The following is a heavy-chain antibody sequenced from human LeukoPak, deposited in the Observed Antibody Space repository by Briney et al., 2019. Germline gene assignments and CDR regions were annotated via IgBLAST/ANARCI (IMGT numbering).Heavy chain of an antibody. CDR2: IYYSGIT. J-gene: IGHJ4*02. Sequence: PSETLSLTCTVSGGSISSSRYCWGWCRQPPGRGLEWIGSIYYSGITYFNPSLKSRVTISVDTSKNQFSLNLSSMTAADTAVYYCARHSGTPADAVDFWGQGTLVTVSS. V-gene: IGHV4-39*01. CDR3: ARHSGTPADAVDF. CDR1: GGSISSSRYC. D-gene: IGHD1-26*01.